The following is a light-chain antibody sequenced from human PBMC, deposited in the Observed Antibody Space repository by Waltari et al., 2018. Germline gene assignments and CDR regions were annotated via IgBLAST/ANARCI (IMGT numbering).Light chain of an antibody. J-gene: IGLJ3*02. V-gene: IGLV1-44*01. CDR2: SNN. Sequence: QSVLTQPPSASGTPGQRVPISCSGSSSTLISTTVHWYQQLPGTAPKLLIYSNNQRPSGVPDRFSGSKSGTSASLAISGLQSEDEADYYCAAWDDSLNGQGVFGGGTKLTVL. CDR3: AAWDDSLNGQGV. CDR1: SSTLISTT.